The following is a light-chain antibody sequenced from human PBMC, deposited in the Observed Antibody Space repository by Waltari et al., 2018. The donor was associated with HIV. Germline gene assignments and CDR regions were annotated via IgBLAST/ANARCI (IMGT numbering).Light chain of an antibody. Sequence: QSALTQPASVSGSPGQSITISCPGPSSAVVSYNYVSWYQHHPGKAPKLMIYEVSNRPSGVSNRFSGSKSGYTASLTISGLQAEDEADYYCSSYTSTSTSCVFGTGTKVTVL. J-gene: IGLJ1*01. CDR3: SSYTSTSTSCV. V-gene: IGLV2-14*01. CDR2: EVS. CDR1: SSAVVSYNY.